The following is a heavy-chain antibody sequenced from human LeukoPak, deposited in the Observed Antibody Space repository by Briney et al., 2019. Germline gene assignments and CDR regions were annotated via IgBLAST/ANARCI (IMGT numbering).Heavy chain of an antibody. V-gene: IGHV4-38-2*02. CDR2: IYHSGST. CDR1: GYSISSGYY. D-gene: IGHD3-3*01. J-gene: IGHJ4*02. CDR3: ARVARHDYDFWSGYYTDFDY. Sequence: SETLSLTCTVSGYSISSGYYWGWIRQPPGKGLEWIGSIYHSGSTYYNPSLKSRVTISVDTSKNQFSLKLSSVTAADTAVYYYARVARHDYDFWSGYYTDFDYWGQGTLVTVSS.